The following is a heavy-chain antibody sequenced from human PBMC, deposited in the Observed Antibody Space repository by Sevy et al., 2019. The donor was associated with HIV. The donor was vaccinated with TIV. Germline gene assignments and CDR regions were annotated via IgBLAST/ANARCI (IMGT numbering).Heavy chain of an antibody. D-gene: IGHD1-7*01. CDR1: GFTFNDYG. CDR3: AKGMYNGHYVAMDV. Sequence: GGSLRLSCSASGFTFNDYGMHWVRQAPGKGLEWVSGISWNSGSIGNADSVKSRFTISRDNAKNSMYLQMNSLRSEDTAFYYCAKGMYNGHYVAMDVWGQGTTVTVSS. CDR2: ISWNSGSI. V-gene: IGHV3-9*01. J-gene: IGHJ6*02.